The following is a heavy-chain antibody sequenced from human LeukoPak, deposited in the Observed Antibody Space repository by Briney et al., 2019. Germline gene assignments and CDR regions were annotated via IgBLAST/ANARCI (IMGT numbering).Heavy chain of an antibody. CDR2: IYYSGST. Sequence: PSETLSLTCTVSGGSISSYYWSWIRRPPGKGLEWIGYIYYSGSTNYNPSLKSRVTISVDTSKNQFSLKLSSVTAADTAVYYCARDRGDYGGYYYYGMDVWGQGTTVTVSS. CDR1: GGSISSYY. CDR3: ARDRGDYGGYYYYGMDV. D-gene: IGHD4-17*01. J-gene: IGHJ6*02. V-gene: IGHV4-59*01.